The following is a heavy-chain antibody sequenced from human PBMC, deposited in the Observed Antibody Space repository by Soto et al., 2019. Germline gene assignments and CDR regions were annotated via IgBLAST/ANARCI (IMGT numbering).Heavy chain of an antibody. CDR1: GFTFSLYG. CDR2: TSYDGSNT. V-gene: IGHV3-30*18. J-gene: IGHJ6*02. D-gene: IGHD5-12*01. Sequence: QLVESGGGVVQPGRSLRLSCAASGFTFSLYGMHWVRQAPGKGLEWVAVTSYDGSNTDYADSVKGRFTISRDNSKNTLYLQMSSLRAEDTAVYYCAKDSGYSGYDVYDYYYGMDVWGQGTTVNVSS. CDR3: AKDSGYSGYDVYDYYYGMDV.